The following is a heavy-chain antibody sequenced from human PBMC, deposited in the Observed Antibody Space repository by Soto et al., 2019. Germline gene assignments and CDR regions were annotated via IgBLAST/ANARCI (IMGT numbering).Heavy chain of an antibody. CDR1: GGSFSGYY. CDR3: ARQSKSAHYDFWSGDYYYGMDV. CDR2: INHSGST. Sequence: SETLSLTCAVYGGSFSGYYWSWIRQPPGKGLEWIGEINHSGSTNYNPSLKSRVTISVDTSKNQFSLKLSSVTAADTAVYYCARQSKSAHYDFWSGDYYYGMDVWGQGTTVTVSS. V-gene: IGHV4-34*01. J-gene: IGHJ6*02. D-gene: IGHD3-3*01.